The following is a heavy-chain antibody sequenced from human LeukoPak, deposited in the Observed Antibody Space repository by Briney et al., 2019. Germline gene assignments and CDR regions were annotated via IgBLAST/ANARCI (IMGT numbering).Heavy chain of an antibody. J-gene: IGHJ6*03. D-gene: IGHD5-18*01. V-gene: IGHV1-18*01. CDR3: ARDVSGYSYGYYYYSYMDV. Sequence: GASVKVSCKASGYTFTSYGISWVRQAPGQGLEWMGWISAYNGNTNYAQKLQGRVTMTTDTSTSTAYMELRSLRSDDTAVYYCARDVSGYSYGYYYYSYMDVWGKGTTVTVSS. CDR2: ISAYNGNT. CDR1: GYTFTSYG.